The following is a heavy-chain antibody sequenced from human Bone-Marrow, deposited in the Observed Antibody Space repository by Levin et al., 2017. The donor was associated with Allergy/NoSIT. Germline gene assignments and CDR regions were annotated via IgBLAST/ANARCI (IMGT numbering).Heavy chain of an antibody. Sequence: SETLSLTCAVYGGSFSGYYWSWIRQPPGKGLEWIGEINHSGSTNYNPSLKSRVTISVDTSKNQFSLKLSSVTAADTAVYYCARVSVRTAAGNAWDYWGQGTLVTVSS. D-gene: IGHD6-13*01. CDR1: GGSFSGYY. J-gene: IGHJ4*02. CDR3: ARVSVRTAAGNAWDY. CDR2: INHSGST. V-gene: IGHV4-34*01.